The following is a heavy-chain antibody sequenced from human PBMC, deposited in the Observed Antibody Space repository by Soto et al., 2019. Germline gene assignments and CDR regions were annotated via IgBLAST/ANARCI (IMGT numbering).Heavy chain of an antibody. CDR1: GYTFTSYG. CDR3: ARDGFDDWLLPFDY. Sequence: ASVKVSCKASGYTFTSYGISWVRQAPGQGLEWMGWISAYNGNTNYAQKLQGRVTMTTDTSTSTAYMELRSLRSEDTAVYYCARDGFDDWLLPFDYWGQETLVTVSS. J-gene: IGHJ4*02. CDR2: ISAYNGNT. D-gene: IGHD3-9*01. V-gene: IGHV1-18*01.